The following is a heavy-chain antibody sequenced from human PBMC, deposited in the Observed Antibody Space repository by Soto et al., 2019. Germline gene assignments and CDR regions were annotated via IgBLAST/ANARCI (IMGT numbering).Heavy chain of an antibody. D-gene: IGHD1-26*01. V-gene: IGHV4-31*03. J-gene: IGHJ4*02. CDR3: AREGVGGSVSSTD. CDR1: GGSISSGGYY. CDR2: IYYSGST. Sequence: QVQLQESGPGLVKPSQTLSLTCTVSGGSISSGGYYWSWIRQHPGKGLEWIGYIYYSGSTYDNPSLKTRVTISVDTSKNQFSLKLSSVTAADTAVYYCAREGVGGSVSSTDWGQGTLVTVSS.